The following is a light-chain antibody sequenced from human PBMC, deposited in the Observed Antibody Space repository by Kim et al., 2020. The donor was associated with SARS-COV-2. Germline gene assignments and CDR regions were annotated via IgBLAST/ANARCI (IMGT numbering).Light chain of an antibody. Sequence: DIQMTQSPSTLSASVGDRVTITCRASQSVGNWLAWYQQRPGKAPKLLILKASDLETGVPSRFSGSGSGTEFTLTISSLQTDDFATYYCQEYSSDSGYTFGQGTKLEIK. J-gene: IGKJ2*01. CDR1: QSVGNW. V-gene: IGKV1-5*03. CDR2: KAS. CDR3: QEYSSDSGYT.